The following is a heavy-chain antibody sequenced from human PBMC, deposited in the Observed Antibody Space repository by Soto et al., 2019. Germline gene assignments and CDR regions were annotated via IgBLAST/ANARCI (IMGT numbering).Heavy chain of an antibody. J-gene: IGHJ5*02. CDR1: GGSISSGGYS. D-gene: IGHD2-2*01. CDR2: IYHSGST. CDR3: ARVPDR. V-gene: IGHV4-30-2*01. Sequence: PSLTCAVSGGSISSGGYSWSWIRQPPGKGLEWIGYIYHSGSTYYNPSLKSRVTISVDRSKNQFSLKLSSVTAADTAVYYCARVPDRWGQGTLVTVSS.